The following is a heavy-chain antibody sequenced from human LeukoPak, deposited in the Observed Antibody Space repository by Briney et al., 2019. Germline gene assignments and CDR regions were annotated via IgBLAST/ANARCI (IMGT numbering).Heavy chain of an antibody. CDR3: ASEGVVVDYSY. CDR1: GGSISSGDYY. Sequence: SETLSLTCTVSGGSISSGDYYWSWIRQPPGKGLEWIGYIYYSGSTYYNPSLKSRVTISVDTSKNQFSLKLSSVTAADTAVYYCASEGVVVDYSYWGQGTLVTVSS. CDR2: IYYSGST. D-gene: IGHD3-22*01. J-gene: IGHJ4*02. V-gene: IGHV4-30-4*01.